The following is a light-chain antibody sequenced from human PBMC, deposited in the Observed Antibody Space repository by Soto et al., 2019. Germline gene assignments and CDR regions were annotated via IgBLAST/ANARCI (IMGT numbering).Light chain of an antibody. J-gene: IGLJ2*01. V-gene: IGLV2-8*01. Sequence: SALTQPPSASGSPGQSVTISCTGTSSDVGGYNYVSWYQQHPGKAPKLMIFDVIKRPSGVPDRFSGSKSGNTASLTVSGLQAEDEADYYCSSYAGSNNYVVIGGGTKLTVL. CDR1: SSDVGGYNY. CDR2: DVI. CDR3: SSYAGSNNYVV.